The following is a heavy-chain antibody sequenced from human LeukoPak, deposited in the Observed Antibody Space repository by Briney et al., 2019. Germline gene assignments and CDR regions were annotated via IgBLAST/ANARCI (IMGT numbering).Heavy chain of an antibody. V-gene: IGHV3-74*01. CDR1: GFTFSIYW. CDR2: ISSDGSST. D-gene: IGHD2-15*01. CDR3: ARNSTTSRGIVD. Sequence: GGSLRLSCAASGFTFSIYWMYWVRQAPGKGPVWVSRISSDGSSTSYADSVKGRFTISRDNAKNTLYLQMNSLRAEDTAVYHCARNSTTSRGIVDWGQGTLVTVSS. J-gene: IGHJ4*02.